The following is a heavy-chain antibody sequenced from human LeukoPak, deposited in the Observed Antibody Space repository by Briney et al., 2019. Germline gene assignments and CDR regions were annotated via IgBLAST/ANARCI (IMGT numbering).Heavy chain of an antibody. CDR1: GGSFSGYY. J-gene: IGHJ3*02. Sequence: SETLSLTCAVYGGSFSGYYWSWIRQPPGKGLEWIGEINHSGSTNYNPSLKSRVTISVDTSKNQFSLKLNSVTAADTAVYYCARGRGSYHGRAFDIWGQGTMVTVSS. CDR3: ARGRGSYHGRAFDI. V-gene: IGHV4-34*01. D-gene: IGHD1-26*01. CDR2: INHSGST.